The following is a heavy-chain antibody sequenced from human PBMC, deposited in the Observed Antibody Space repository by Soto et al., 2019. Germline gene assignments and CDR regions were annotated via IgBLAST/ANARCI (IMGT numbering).Heavy chain of an antibody. V-gene: IGHV3-23*01. CDR3: AKDLGYCSSTSCYLDY. CDR2: ISASGGST. J-gene: IGHJ4*02. CDR1: GFTFSCYA. Sequence: PGGSLRLSCAASGFTFSCYAMSWVRQAPGKGLEWVSAISASGGSTYYADSVKGRFTISRDNSKNTLYLQMNRLRAEDTAVYYCAKDLGYCSSTSCYLDYWGQGTLVTVSS. D-gene: IGHD2-2*01.